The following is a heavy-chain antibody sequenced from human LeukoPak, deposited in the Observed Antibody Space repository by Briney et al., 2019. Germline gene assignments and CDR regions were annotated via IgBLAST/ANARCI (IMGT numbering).Heavy chain of an antibody. CDR1: GFTFSDYY. Sequence: GGSLRLSCAASGFTFSDYYMSWIRQAPGKGLEWVSYISSSSSAIYYADSVKGRFTISRDNAKNSLYLQMNSLRAEDTAVYYCARGCSGGSCYTPLWFDPWGQGTLVTVSS. D-gene: IGHD2-15*01. CDR2: ISSSSSAI. V-gene: IGHV3-11*01. J-gene: IGHJ5*02. CDR3: ARGCSGGSCYTPLWFDP.